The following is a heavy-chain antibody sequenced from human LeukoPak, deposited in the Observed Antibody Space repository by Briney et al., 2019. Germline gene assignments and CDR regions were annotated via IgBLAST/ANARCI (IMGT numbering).Heavy chain of an antibody. CDR2: ISSSGSTI. CDR3: ARGARWAYYFDY. D-gene: IGHD4-23*01. CDR1: GFSFSDFY. Sequence: PGGSLRLSCAVSGFSFSDFYMAWIRQAPGRGLEWVSYISSSGSTIYYADSVKGRFTLSRDNANNSVYLQMDSLRAGDTAVYYCARGARWAYYFDYWGQGSLVTVSS. J-gene: IGHJ4*02. V-gene: IGHV3-11*01.